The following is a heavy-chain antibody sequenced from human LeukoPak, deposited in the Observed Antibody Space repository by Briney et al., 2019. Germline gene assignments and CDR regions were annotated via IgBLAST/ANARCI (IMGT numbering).Heavy chain of an antibody. CDR3: ARAGYRSSWAHFDY. V-gene: IGHV4-34*01. Sequence: SETLSLTCAVYGGSFSGYYWSWIRQPPGKGLEWIGEINHSGSTNYNPSLKSRVTISVDTSKNQFSLKLSSVTAADTAVYYCARAGYRSSWAHFDYWGQGTLVTVSS. J-gene: IGHJ4*02. D-gene: IGHD6-13*01. CDR2: INHSGST. CDR1: GGSFSGYY.